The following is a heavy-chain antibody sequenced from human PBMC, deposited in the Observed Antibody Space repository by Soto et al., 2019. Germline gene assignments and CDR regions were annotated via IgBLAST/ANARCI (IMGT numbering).Heavy chain of an antibody. D-gene: IGHD3-9*01. Sequence: QITLKESGPTLVKPTQTLTLTCTFSGFSLRSTGEGVGWIRQPPGKALEWLALIYWDDDKLYSPSLKNRLTITRDTAKNQVVLTVTDMGPVDTATYYCALFRYVAYVVFDPWGQGTAVIVSS. J-gene: IGHJ5*02. CDR1: GFSLRSTGEG. V-gene: IGHV2-5*02. CDR2: IYWDDDK. CDR3: ALFRYVAYVVFDP.